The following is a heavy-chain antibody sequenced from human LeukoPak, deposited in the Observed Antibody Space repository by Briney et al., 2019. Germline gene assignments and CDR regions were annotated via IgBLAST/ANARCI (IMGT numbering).Heavy chain of an antibody. CDR3: AREKRAYNWNDGGHDAFDI. D-gene: IGHD1-20*01. J-gene: IGHJ3*02. CDR1: GFAFGSYR. Sequence: GGSLRLSCIASGFAFGSYRMCWVRQAPGKRPEWLASVSSSSTYIDYSESSGGRFTTSRDNAKNSLYLQMNSLRVEDTAVYYCAREKRAYNWNDGGHDAFDIWGQGTMVTVSS. CDR2: VSSSSTYI. V-gene: IGHV3-21*01.